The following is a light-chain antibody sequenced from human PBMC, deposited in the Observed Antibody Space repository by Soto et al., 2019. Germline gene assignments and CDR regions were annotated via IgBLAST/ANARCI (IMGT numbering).Light chain of an antibody. J-gene: IGKJ5*01. CDR2: DAS. V-gene: IGKV3-11*01. CDR1: QSVTSK. CDR3: QQRSDWPIT. Sequence: EIVLTQSPATLSLSPGEGATLSCRASQSVTSKLGWYQQKPGQAPSLLIYDASKRAAGVPARFSGSGYGTDFSLTISSLEPEDFAVYYCQQRSDWPITFGQGTRLEIK.